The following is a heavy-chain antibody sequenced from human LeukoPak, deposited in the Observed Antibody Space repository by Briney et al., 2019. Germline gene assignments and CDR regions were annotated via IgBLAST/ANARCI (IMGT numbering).Heavy chain of an antibody. Sequence: GASVKVSCKASGGTFSSYAISWVRQAPGQGLEWMGGIIPIFGTANYARKFQGRVTITADESTSTAYMELSSLRSEDTAVYYCARSLPTDSSDDGAFDIWGQGTMVTVSS. CDR2: IIPIFGTA. CDR3: ARSLPTDSSDDGAFDI. J-gene: IGHJ3*02. CDR1: GGTFSSYA. V-gene: IGHV1-69*13. D-gene: IGHD6-25*01.